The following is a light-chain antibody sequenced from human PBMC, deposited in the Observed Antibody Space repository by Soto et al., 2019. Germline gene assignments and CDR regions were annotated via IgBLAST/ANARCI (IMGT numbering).Light chain of an antibody. Sequence: EIVLTQSSGTLSSSPGESATLSCRASQSVSNTYLAWYQQKPGQAPSLLIYGAVSRTTGIPDRFSASGSGTDFTLTISRLEPEDFAVYYCQHYGNSLWTFGQGTKVEI. CDR2: GAV. V-gene: IGKV3-20*01. J-gene: IGKJ1*01. CDR1: QSVSNTY. CDR3: QHYGNSLWT.